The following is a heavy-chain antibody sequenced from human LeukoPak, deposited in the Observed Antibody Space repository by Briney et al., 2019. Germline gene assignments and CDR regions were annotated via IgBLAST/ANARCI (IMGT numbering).Heavy chain of an antibody. CDR2: IYHSGST. Sequence: SETLSLTCAVSGGSISSGGYSWSWVRQPPGKGLEWIGYIYHSGSTYYNPSLKSRVTISVDRSKNQFSLKLSSVTAADTAVYYCARGPWRAAAAPYYFDYWGQGTLVTVSS. CDR1: GGSISSGGYS. J-gene: IGHJ4*02. D-gene: IGHD6-13*01. V-gene: IGHV4-30-2*01. CDR3: ARGPWRAAAAPYYFDY.